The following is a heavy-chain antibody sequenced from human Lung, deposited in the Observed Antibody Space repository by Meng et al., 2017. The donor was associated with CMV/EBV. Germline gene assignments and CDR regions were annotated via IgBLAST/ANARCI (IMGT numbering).Heavy chain of an antibody. Sequence: GGSLRLSCAASGFTFGDYYMTWIRQAPGKGLEWISYISGSGYKTYYADSVKGRYTISRDNTESSLYLQMNSLTAEDTGVNYCSRGLPLAWYQPDGVDVWGQGITVTVSS. CDR3: SRGLPLAWYQPDGVDV. CDR2: ISGSGYKT. V-gene: IGHV3-11*04. D-gene: IGHD2-2*01. CDR1: GFTFGDYY. J-gene: IGHJ6*02.